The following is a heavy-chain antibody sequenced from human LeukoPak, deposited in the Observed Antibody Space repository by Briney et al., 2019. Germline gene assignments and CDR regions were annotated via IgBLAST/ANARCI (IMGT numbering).Heavy chain of an antibody. V-gene: IGHV3-66*01. D-gene: IGHD4-17*01. CDR1: GFTVSSNY. CDR2: IYGSTSA. J-gene: IGHJ4*02. Sequence: GGSLRLSCAASGFTVSSNYINWVRQAPGKGLEWVSLIYGSTSADYADSVKGRFTISRDTSMNTVYLQMNRLRAEETAVYYCARLNFGDDYWGQGTLVTVSS. CDR3: ARLNFGDDY.